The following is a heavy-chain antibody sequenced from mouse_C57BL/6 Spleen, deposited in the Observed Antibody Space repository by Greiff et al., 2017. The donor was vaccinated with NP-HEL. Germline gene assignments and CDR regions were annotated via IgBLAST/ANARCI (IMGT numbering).Heavy chain of an antibody. J-gene: IGHJ2*01. V-gene: IGHV1-61*01. Sequence: VQLQQPGAELVRPGSSVKLSCKASGYTFTSYWLDWVKQRPGQGLEWIGNIYPSDSETHYNQKFKDKATLTVDKSSSTAYMQLSSLTSEDSAVYYCARQHYYGSRSFDYWGQGTTLTVSS. CDR3: ARQHYYGSRSFDY. CDR2: IYPSDSET. D-gene: IGHD1-1*01. CDR1: GYTFTSYW.